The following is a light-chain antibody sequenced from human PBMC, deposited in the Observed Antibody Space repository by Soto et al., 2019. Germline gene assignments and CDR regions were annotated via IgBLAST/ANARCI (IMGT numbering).Light chain of an antibody. CDR2: QDS. CDR1: KLGDKY. V-gene: IGLV3-1*01. CDR3: QAWDINTWV. J-gene: IGLJ3*02. Sequence: YELTQPPSVSVSPGQTASITCSGDKLGDKYTYWYQQKPGQSPVLVIYQDSKRPSGIPERFSGSNSGTAATLTISGTQAMDEADYYCQAWDINTWVFGGGTKLTVL.